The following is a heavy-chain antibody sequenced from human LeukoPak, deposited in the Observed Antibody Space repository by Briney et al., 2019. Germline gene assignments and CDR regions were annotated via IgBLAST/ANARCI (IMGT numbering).Heavy chain of an antibody. V-gene: IGHV4-34*01. Sequence: SETLSLTCAVYGGSFSGYYWSWIRQPPGKGLEWIGEINHSGSTNYNPSLKGRVTISVDTSKNQFSLKLSSVTAADTAVYYCARGRHNTGFYYWGQGTLVTVSS. CDR2: INHSGST. CDR3: ARGRHNTGFYY. D-gene: IGHD4-17*01. J-gene: IGHJ4*02. CDR1: GGSFSGYY.